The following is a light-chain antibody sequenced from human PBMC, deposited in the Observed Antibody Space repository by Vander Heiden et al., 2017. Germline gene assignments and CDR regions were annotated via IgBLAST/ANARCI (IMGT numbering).Light chain of an antibody. CDR1: SSDVGNQR. CDR2: RNN. Sequence: QAGLTQPPSVSKGLRQTATVTCPGNSSDVGNQRAAWLQHSQGHAPKLLSYRNNKRPSGISERLSASRSGNTSSLTIIELQPEDEADYYCSAWDSSLSVWVFGGGTKLTVL. V-gene: IGLV10-54*01. CDR3: SAWDSSLSVWV. J-gene: IGLJ3*02.